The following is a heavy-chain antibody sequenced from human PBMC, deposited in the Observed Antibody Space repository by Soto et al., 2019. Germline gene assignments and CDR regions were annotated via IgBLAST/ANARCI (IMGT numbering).Heavy chain of an antibody. Sequence: QLQLQESGPGLVKPSETLSLTCTVSGGSISSSSYYWGWIRQPPGKGLEWIGSIYYSGSTYYNPSLKSRVTISVDTSKNQFSLKLSSVTAAVTAVYYCARLSWGLRLGEFDYWGQGTLVTVSS. J-gene: IGHJ4*02. CDR2: IYYSGST. V-gene: IGHV4-39*01. CDR3: ARLSWGLRLGEFDY. CDR1: GGSISSSSYY. D-gene: IGHD3-16*01.